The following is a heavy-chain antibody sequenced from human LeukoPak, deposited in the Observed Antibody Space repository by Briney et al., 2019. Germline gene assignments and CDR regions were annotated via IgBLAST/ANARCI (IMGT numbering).Heavy chain of an antibody. V-gene: IGHV4-59*01. CDR2: MYNSGST. CDR3: ARGIESYGDYGY. D-gene: IGHD4-17*01. J-gene: IGHJ4*02. CDR1: GGSISGSY. Sequence: PSETLSLTCAVSGGSISGSYWSCICQRPGKGVEWIAYMYNSGSTNYTPSLKSRVTISIDTSKNQFSLKLSSLTAAGTAIYYCARGIESYGDYGYWGQGILVTVSS.